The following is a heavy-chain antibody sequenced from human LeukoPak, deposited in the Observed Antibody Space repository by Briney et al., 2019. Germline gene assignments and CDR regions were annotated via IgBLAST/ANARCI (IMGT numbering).Heavy chain of an antibody. CDR3: ARAYCTNGVCYGPTDP. CDR1: GYTFTSYG. Sequence: ASVKVSCKASGYTFTSYGISWVRQAPGQGLEWMGWISAYNGNTNYAQKLQGRVTMTTDTSTSTAYMELRSLRSDDTAVYYCARAYCTNGVCYGPTDPWGQGTLVTVSS. D-gene: IGHD2-8*01. CDR2: ISAYNGNT. V-gene: IGHV1-18*01. J-gene: IGHJ5*02.